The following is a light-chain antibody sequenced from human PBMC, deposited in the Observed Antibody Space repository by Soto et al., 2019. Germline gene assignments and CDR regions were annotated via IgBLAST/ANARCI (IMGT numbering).Light chain of an antibody. V-gene: IGKV3-20*01. CDR3: QHYVPSPETWT. CDR2: DAS. CDR1: QSVSSSS. Sequence: EIVLTQSPGTLSLSPGERATLSCRASQSVSSSSLAWYQQKRGQAPRLLIHDASSRATGIPDRFSGSGSGTDFTLTISRLEPEDFAVYFCQHYVPSPETWTFGQGTKVEIK. J-gene: IGKJ1*01.